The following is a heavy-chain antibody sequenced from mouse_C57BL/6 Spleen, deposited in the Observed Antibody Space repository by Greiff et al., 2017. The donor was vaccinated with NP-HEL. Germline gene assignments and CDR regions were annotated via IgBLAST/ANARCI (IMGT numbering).Heavy chain of an antibody. CDR3: ARSWGYPWYFDV. V-gene: IGHV1-64*01. Sequence: QVQLQQPGAELVKPGASVKLSCKASGYTFTSYWMHWVKQRPGQGLEWIGMIHPNSGSTNYNEKFKSKATLTVDTSSSTAYMQLSSLTSEDSAVYYCARSWGYPWYFDVWGTGTTVTVSS. CDR1: GYTFTSYW. D-gene: IGHD2-2*01. J-gene: IGHJ1*03. CDR2: IHPNSGST.